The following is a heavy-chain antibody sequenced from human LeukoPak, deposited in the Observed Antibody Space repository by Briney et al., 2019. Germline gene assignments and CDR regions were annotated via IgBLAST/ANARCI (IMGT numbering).Heavy chain of an antibody. D-gene: IGHD3-9*01. CDR1: GYSISSGYY. CDR3: AREGLRGRRYHDILTGPDWFDP. CDR2: IYHSGRT. J-gene: IGHJ5*02. V-gene: IGHV4-38-2*02. Sequence: SETLSLTCTVSGYSISSGYYWGWIRQPPGKGLEWIGSIYHSGRTFYNPSLKSRVTISVDTSKNQFSLKLRSVTAADTAVYYCAREGLRGRRYHDILTGPDWFDPWGQGTLVTVSS.